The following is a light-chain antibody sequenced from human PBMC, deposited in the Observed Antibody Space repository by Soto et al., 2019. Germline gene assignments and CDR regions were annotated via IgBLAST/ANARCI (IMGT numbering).Light chain of an antibody. V-gene: IGKV3-11*01. Sequence: EIVLTQSPTILSLSPGDQATLSCRASQSVGNSLAWYQQKPGQAPRLLVYDVSDRATGIPARFSGSGSGTDFTLTISSLETEDFAVYYCQQRSNWPQLSFGGGTKVDMK. CDR1: QSVGNS. CDR3: QQRSNWPQLS. J-gene: IGKJ4*01. CDR2: DVS.